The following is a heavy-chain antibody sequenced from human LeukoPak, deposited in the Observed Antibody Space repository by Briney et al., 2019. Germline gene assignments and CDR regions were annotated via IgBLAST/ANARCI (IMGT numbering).Heavy chain of an antibody. CDR1: GFTFSSYA. V-gene: IGHV3-23*01. J-gene: IGHJ4*02. Sequence: GGSLRLSCAASGFTFSSYAMSWVRQAPGKGLEWVSAISGSGGSTYYADSVKGRFTISRDNSKNTLYLQMNSLRAEDTAVYYCAKDSVHSSGWYTFLFDYWGQGTLVTVSS. CDR2: ISGSGGST. D-gene: IGHD6-19*01. CDR3: AKDSVHSSGWYTFLFDY.